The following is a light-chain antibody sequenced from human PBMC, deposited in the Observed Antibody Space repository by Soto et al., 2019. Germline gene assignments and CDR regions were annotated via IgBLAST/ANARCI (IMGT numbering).Light chain of an antibody. CDR2: DAS. V-gene: IGKV1-33*01. CDR1: QGIRNY. CDR3: QQSNNLPLT. Sequence: DIQMTQSPSSLSASVGDRVTITCQASQGIRNYLNWLQQKRGKAPKILIYDASNLQTGVPSRFTGNGSGTDFSFTISSLQPADVATYYCQQSNNLPLTFGGGTNVDIK. J-gene: IGKJ4*01.